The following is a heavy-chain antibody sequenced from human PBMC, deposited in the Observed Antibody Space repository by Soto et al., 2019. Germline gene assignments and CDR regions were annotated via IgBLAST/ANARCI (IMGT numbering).Heavy chain of an antibody. D-gene: IGHD1-26*01. Sequence: ASVKVSCKASGYTFTSHGISWVRQAPGQGLEWMGWISAYNGNTNYAQKLQGRVTMTTDTSTSTAYMELRSLRSDDTAVYYCARGVYSEATHRYGMDVWGQGTTVTVSS. CDR2: ISAYNGNT. V-gene: IGHV1-18*04. CDR1: GYTFTSHG. J-gene: IGHJ6*02. CDR3: ARGVYSEATHRYGMDV.